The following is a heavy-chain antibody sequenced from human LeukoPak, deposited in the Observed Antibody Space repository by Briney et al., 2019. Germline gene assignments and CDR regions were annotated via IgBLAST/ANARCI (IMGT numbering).Heavy chain of an antibody. J-gene: IGHJ5*02. V-gene: IGHV1-69*05. Sequence: GASVKVSCKASGGTFSTYAISWVRQAPGQGLEWMGGIIPFSDSATYAQRFQGRVTITRDTSASTAYMELSSLRSEDTAVYYCARDRMIVVRNQWYNWFDPWGQGTLVTVSS. CDR2: IIPFSDSA. CDR1: GGTFSTYA. CDR3: ARDRMIVVRNQWYNWFDP. D-gene: IGHD3-22*01.